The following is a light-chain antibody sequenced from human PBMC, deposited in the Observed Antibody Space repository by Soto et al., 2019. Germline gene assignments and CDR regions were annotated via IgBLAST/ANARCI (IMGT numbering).Light chain of an antibody. V-gene: IGLV2-14*01. CDR1: SSDVGGYSY. Sequence: QSALTQPASVSGSPGQSITISCTGTSSDVGGYSYVSWYQQHPGKTPKLMIYEVSNRPSGVSHRFSGSKSGNTASLTISGLQTEDEVDYYCSSFLSITREVFGGGTKLTVL. CDR2: EVS. J-gene: IGLJ2*01. CDR3: SSFLSITREV.